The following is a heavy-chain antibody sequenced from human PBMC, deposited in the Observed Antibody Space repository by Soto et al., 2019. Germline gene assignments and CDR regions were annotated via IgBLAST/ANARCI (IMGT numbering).Heavy chain of an antibody. D-gene: IGHD1-7*01. CDR3: TTSHAGELNN. V-gene: IGHV4-4*02. Sequence: QVQLQESGPGLVKPSGTLSLTCAVSGGSISSSSWWTWVRQSPGKGLEWIGEIFESVATNYNPSLKSRLTMSVDKSKNDFSLNLSSLTAADTSVYFCTTSHAGELNNWGQGTLVTVSS. CDR2: IFESVAT. J-gene: IGHJ1*01. CDR1: GGSISSSSW.